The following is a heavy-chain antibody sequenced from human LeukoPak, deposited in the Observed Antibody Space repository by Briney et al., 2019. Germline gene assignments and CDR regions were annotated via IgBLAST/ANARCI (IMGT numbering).Heavy chain of an antibody. V-gene: IGHV4-59*12. D-gene: IGHD2-2*01. J-gene: IGHJ6*03. CDR2: IYHSGST. CDR3: ARGLGVVPAAMDRYYMDV. CDR1: GGSISSYY. Sequence: SETLSLTCTVSGGSISSYYWSWIRQPPGKGLEWIGYIYHSGSTYYNPSLKSRVTISVDRSKNQFSLKLSSVTAADTAVYYCARGLGVVPAAMDRYYMDVWGKGTTVTVSS.